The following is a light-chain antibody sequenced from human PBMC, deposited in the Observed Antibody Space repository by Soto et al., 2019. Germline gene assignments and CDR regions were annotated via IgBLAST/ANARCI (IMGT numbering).Light chain of an antibody. J-gene: IGKJ5*01. Sequence: ENELTQSPGTLPLSPGERATLSCRASQSVTSNYLAWYQQKPGQAPRLLIYVASVRATGIPDRFSGSGSGADFTLTISRLEPEDFAIYYCQQYATAPITFGQGTRLEIK. CDR1: QSVTSNY. CDR3: QQYATAPIT. V-gene: IGKV3-20*01. CDR2: VAS.